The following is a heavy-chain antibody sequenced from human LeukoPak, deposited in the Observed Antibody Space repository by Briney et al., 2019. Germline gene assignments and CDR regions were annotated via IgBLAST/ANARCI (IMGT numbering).Heavy chain of an antibody. CDR3: VRDPSGSGFAFDS. CDR1: GFIFSNDA. V-gene: IGHV3-33*01. J-gene: IGHJ4*02. D-gene: IGHD1-1*01. CDR2: IWFDGSNK. Sequence: GRSLRLSCAASGFIFSNDAMHWVRQAPGKGLEWVAFIWFDGSNKHYADSVKGRFTISRDNSEDTLYLQMNSLRAEDTAVYYCVRDPSGSGFAFDSWGQGALVTVSS.